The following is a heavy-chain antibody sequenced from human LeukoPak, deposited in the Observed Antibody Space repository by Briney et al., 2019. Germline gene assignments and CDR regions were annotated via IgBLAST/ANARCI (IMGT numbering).Heavy chain of an antibody. Sequence: GGSLRLSCAASGFTLSSNYMSWVRQAPGKGLEWVSVIYSGGSTYYADSVQGRFTISRDNSKNQLYLQMNSLRDEDTAVYYCARDQGGFNSWGQGTLVSVSS. CDR1: GFTLSSNY. J-gene: IGHJ4*02. CDR2: IYSGGST. D-gene: IGHD3-16*01. CDR3: ARDQGGFNS. V-gene: IGHV3-66*01.